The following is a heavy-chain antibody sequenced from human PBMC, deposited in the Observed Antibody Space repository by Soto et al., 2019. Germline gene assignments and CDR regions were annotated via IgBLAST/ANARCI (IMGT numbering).Heavy chain of an antibody. CDR3: ARDSVEDYYGSGSYSIGMDV. CDR1: GGSISSGDYY. CDR2: IYYSGST. V-gene: IGHV4-30-4*01. J-gene: IGHJ6*02. D-gene: IGHD3-10*01. Sequence: LSLTCTVSGGSISSGDYYWSWIRQPPGKGLEWIGYIYYSGSTYYNPSLKSRVTISVDTSKNQFSLKLSSVTAADTAVYYCARDSVEDYYGSGSYSIGMDVWGQGTTVTVSS.